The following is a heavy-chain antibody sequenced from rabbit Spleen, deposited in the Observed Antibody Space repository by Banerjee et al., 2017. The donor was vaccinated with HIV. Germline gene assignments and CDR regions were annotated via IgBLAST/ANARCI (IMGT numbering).Heavy chain of an antibody. D-gene: IGHD1-1*01. V-gene: IGHV1S40*01. CDR2: INTATGKG. CDR3: ARDTSSSFSSYGMDL. J-gene: IGHJ6*01. CDR1: GFSFSSSDY. Sequence: QSLEESGGDLVKPGASLTLTCTASGFSFSSSDYMCWVRQAPGKGLEWIACINTATGKGVYATWAKGRFTISRTSSTTVTLQMTSLTAADTATYFCARDTSSSFSSYGMDLWGPGTLVTVS.